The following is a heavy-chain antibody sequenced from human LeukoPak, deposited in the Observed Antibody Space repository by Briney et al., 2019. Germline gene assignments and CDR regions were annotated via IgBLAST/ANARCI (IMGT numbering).Heavy chain of an antibody. Sequence: GESLKISCKGSGYYFTTNWIGWVRQMPGKGLEWMGIIYPSDSGTRYSPSFQGQVTISADKSISTAYLQWSSLRASDTAMYYCARLYGKEFDYWGQGTLVTVSS. V-gene: IGHV5-51*01. CDR3: ARLYGKEFDY. CDR1: GYYFTTNW. J-gene: IGHJ4*02. D-gene: IGHD4-17*01. CDR2: IYPSDSGT.